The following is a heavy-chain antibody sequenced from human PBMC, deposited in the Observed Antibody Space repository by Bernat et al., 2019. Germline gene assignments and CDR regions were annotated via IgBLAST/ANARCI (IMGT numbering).Heavy chain of an antibody. V-gene: IGHV3-7*04. CDR1: GFTFSSYW. CDR3: EGVDY. J-gene: IGHJ4*02. CDR2: INQDGSEK. Sequence: EVQLVESGGGLVQPGGSLRLSCAGSGFTFSSYWMNWFRQAPGKGLEWVANINQDGSEKYFVDTVKGRFTISRDNAKNSVYLQMNSMRAEDTALYYCEGVDYWGQGTMVTVSS.